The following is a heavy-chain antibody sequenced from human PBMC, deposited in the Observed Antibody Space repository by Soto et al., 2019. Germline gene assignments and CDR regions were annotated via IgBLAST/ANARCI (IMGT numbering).Heavy chain of an antibody. V-gene: IGHV3-15*07. J-gene: IGHJ4*02. D-gene: IGHD2-15*01. CDR1: GFTFSNAW. CDR3: AKDPLHCSGGSCYANITPYYFDY. CDR2: IKSKTDGGTT. Sequence: GGSLRLSCAASGFTFSNAWMNWVRQAPGKGLEWVGRIKSKTDGGTTDYAAPVKGRFTISRDDSKNTLYLQMNSLGAEDTAVYYCAKDPLHCSGGSCYANITPYYFDYWGQGTLVTVSP.